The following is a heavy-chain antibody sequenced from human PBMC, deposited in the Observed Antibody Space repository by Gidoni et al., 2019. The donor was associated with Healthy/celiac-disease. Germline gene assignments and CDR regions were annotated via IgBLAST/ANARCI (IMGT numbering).Heavy chain of an antibody. V-gene: IGHV3-23*01. Sequence: EVQLLESGGGLVQPGGSLRLSCSASGFHFSSYAMSWVRQAPGKGLEWVSAISCSGGSTYYAESVKGRFTISRDNSKNTLYLQMNSRRAEDTAVYYCAKESVATTYFDYWGQGTLVTVSS. D-gene: IGHD5-12*01. CDR2: ISCSGGST. J-gene: IGHJ4*02. CDR1: GFHFSSYA. CDR3: AKESVATTYFDY.